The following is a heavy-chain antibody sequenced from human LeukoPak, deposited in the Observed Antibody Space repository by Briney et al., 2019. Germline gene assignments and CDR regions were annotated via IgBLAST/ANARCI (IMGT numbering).Heavy chain of an antibody. V-gene: IGHV3-21*01. Sequence: GGSLRLCWAASGFTFSSYSMNWVRQASGKGLEGLSSISSSNFYIYYADSIKGRFTISRDDAKNSLYLQMTTLRAEDTAVYYCARVLEGYNLSPSDYWGQGTLVTVSS. D-gene: IGHD5-24*01. CDR1: GFTFSSYS. J-gene: IGHJ4*02. CDR2: ISSSNFYI. CDR3: ARVLEGYNLSPSDY.